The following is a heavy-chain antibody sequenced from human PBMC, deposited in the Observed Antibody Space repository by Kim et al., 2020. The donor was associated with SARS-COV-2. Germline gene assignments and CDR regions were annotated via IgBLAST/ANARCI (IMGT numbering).Heavy chain of an antibody. J-gene: IGHJ6*02. Sequence: GGSLRLSCAASGFTFSSYWMHWVRQAPGKGLVWVSRINSDGSSTSYADSVKGRFTISRDNAKNTLYLQMNSLRAEDTAVYYCARDPDCSGGSCYSDYYYGMDVWGQGTTVTVAS. CDR3: ARDPDCSGGSCYSDYYYGMDV. D-gene: IGHD2-15*01. CDR1: GFTFSSYW. V-gene: IGHV3-74*01. CDR2: INSDGSST.